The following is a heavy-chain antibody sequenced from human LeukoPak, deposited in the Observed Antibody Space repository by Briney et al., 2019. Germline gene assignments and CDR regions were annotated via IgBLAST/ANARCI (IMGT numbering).Heavy chain of an antibody. CDR2: IKSKTDGGTT. J-gene: IGHJ4*02. D-gene: IGHD4-23*01. Sequence: GGSLRLSCAASGFTVSSNYMSWVRQAPGKGLEWVGRIKSKTDGGTTDYAAPVKGRFTISRDDSKNTLYLQMNSLKTEDTAVYYCTFGNGLWFDYWGQGTLVTVSS. CDR1: GFTVSSNY. CDR3: TFGNGLWFDY. V-gene: IGHV3-15*01.